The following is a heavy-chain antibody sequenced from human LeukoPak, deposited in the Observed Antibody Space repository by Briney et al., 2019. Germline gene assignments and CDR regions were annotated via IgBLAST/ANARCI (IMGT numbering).Heavy chain of an antibody. J-gene: IGHJ6*02. Sequence: GASVTVSCKASGGTFSSYAISWVRQAPGQGLEWMGGIIPIFGTANYAQKFQGRVTITADESTSTAYMELSSLRSEDTAVYYCARVYYYDSSGYNYYYYGMDVWGQGTTVTVSS. V-gene: IGHV1-69*01. CDR1: GGTFSSYA. D-gene: IGHD3-22*01. CDR2: IIPIFGTA. CDR3: ARVYYYDSSGYNYYYYGMDV.